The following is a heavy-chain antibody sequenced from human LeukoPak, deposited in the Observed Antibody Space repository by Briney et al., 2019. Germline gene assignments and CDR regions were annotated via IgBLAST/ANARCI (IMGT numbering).Heavy chain of an antibody. J-gene: IGHJ4*02. CDR1: GGSIRDYQ. V-gene: IGHV4-4*09. CDR3: AAGPWELDF. CDR2: INTNGRT. Sequence: SETLSLTCAVSGGSIRDYQWSWIRQPPGKGLEWIGHINTNGRTDYNPSLRSRLTFSVYTSRDQFSLRLTSVTAADTAMYYCAAGPWELDFWGQGTLVTVSS. D-gene: IGHD1-26*01.